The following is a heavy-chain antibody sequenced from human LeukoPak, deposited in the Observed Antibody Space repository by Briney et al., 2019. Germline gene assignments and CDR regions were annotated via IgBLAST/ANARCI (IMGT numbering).Heavy chain of an antibody. V-gene: IGHV6-1*01. Sequence: SQTLSLTCAISGDSASSNSATWNWIRQSPSRGLEWLGRTYHRSKWYNDYAISVKSRITINPDTSKNQFSLQLNSVTAEDTAVYYCAATHSYFDYWGQGTLVTVSS. D-gene: IGHD2-15*01. CDR1: GDSASSNSAT. CDR3: AATHSYFDY. J-gene: IGHJ4*02. CDR2: TYHRSKWYN.